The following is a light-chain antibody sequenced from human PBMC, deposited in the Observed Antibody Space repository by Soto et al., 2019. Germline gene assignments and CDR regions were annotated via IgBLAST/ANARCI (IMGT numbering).Light chain of an antibody. CDR2: AAS. V-gene: IGKV1-39*01. Sequence: DIQLTQSPSSLSASVGDRVTITCRASQSVTTYLNWYQQKPGKAPKLLISAASSLRDGVPSRFSGSGSGTGFTLTINSRHPEDFATYYCQQSFSDPPLSFGGGTRVEVK. J-gene: IGKJ4*01. CDR3: QQSFSDPPLS. CDR1: QSVTTY.